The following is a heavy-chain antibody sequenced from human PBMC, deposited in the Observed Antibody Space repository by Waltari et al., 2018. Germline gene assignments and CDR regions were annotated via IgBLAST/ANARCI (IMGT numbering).Heavy chain of an antibody. V-gene: IGHV3-21*01. CDR1: GVNFRSYS. CDR3: ARDFYCSDGRCTDY. J-gene: IGHJ4*02. CDR2: FSAGSDYS. Sequence: EVQLVESGGGVVKPGGSLRLSCVGWGVNFRSYSMNWVRQAPGKGLELVSYFSAGSDYSYSAASVKGRFTISRDNAKNSLYLQMNRLRTDDTAVYYCARDFYCSDGRCTDYWGQGTLVTVSS. D-gene: IGHD2-15*01.